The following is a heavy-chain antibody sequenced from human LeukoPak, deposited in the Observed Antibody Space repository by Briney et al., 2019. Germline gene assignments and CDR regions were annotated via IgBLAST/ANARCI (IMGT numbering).Heavy chain of an antibody. CDR1: GFTFSSYG. CDR2: ISYDGSNK. D-gene: IGHD6-13*01. V-gene: IGHV3-30*18. J-gene: IGHJ4*02. Sequence: QPGGSLRLSCAASGFTFSSYGMHWVRQAPGKGLEWVAVISYDGSNKYYADSVKGRFTISRDNSKNTLYLQMNSLRAEDTAVYYCAKGGSSSRHRLFDYWGQGTLVTVSS. CDR3: AKGGSSSRHRLFDY.